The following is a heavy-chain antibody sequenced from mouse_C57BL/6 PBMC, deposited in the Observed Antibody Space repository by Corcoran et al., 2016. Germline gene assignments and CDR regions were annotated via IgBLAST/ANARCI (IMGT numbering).Heavy chain of an antibody. CDR1: GYTFTDYY. V-gene: IGHV1-26*01. J-gene: IGHJ1*03. CDR3: AITNYDYDV. CDR2: INPNNGGT. D-gene: IGHD2-4*01. Sequence: EVQLQQSGPELVKPGASVKISCKASGYTFTDYYMNWVKQSHGKSLEWIGNINPNNGGTSYNQKFKGKASLTVDKSSSTAYMELRSLTSEDSAVYYCAITNYDYDVWGTGTTGTVSS.